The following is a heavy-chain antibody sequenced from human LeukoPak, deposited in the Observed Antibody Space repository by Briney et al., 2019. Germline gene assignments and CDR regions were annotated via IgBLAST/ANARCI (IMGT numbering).Heavy chain of an antibody. CDR2: ISAYNGNT. Sequence: GASVKVSCKASGYTFTSYGISWVRQAPGQGLEWMGWISAYNGNTNYAQKLQGRVTMTTDTSTSTAYMELRSLTSDDTAVYYCARGAASPWHPAFDYWGQGTLVTVSS. CDR1: GYTFTSYG. J-gene: IGHJ4*02. CDR3: ARGAASPWHPAFDY. V-gene: IGHV1-18*01. D-gene: IGHD6-13*01.